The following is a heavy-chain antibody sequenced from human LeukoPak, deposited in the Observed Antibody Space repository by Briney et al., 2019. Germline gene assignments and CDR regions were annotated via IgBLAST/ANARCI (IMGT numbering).Heavy chain of an antibody. D-gene: IGHD5-24*01. CDR2: IYYNAST. Sequence: PSETLSLTCSVSGGSISRYYWSWIRQPPGKGLEWIGDIYYNASTNYNPSLKSRVTISVDTSKNQFSLKLSSVTAADTAVYYCVRHPRDGYNSPYFYYGVAVWGHGTTVTVSS. J-gene: IGHJ6*02. V-gene: IGHV4-59*08. CDR3: VRHPRDGYNSPYFYYGVAV. CDR1: GGSISRYY.